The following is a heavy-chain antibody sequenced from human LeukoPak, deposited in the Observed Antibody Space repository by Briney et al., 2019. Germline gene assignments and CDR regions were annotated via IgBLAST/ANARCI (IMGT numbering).Heavy chain of an antibody. D-gene: IGHD6-13*01. CDR2: IYPGDSDT. J-gene: IGHJ5*02. CDR1: GYSFTSYW. V-gene: IGHV5-51*01. CDR3: ARRIVAAAGTSWLDP. Sequence: GQSLKISCKGSGYSFTSYWIGWVRQMPGKGLEWMGIIYPGDSDTRYSPSFQGQVTISADKSISTAYLQWSSLKASDTAMYYCARRIVAAAGTSWLDPWGQGTLVTVSS.